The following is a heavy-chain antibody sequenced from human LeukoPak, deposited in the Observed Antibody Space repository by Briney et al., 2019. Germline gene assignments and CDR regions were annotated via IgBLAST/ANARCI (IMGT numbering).Heavy chain of an antibody. J-gene: IGHJ3*01. CDR2: IGGSSSHI. CDR1: GFTFSDYY. V-gene: IGHV3-11*05. D-gene: IGHD1-26*01. Sequence: PGGSLSLSCAASGFTFSDYYMNWIRQAPGKGLEWVSYIGGSSSHINYADSVKGRFSISRDNAKNSLYLQMNSLRAEDTAVYYCARAGDDATVDCVGCGFDVWGQGTMVTVSS. CDR3: ARAGDDATVDCVGCGFDV.